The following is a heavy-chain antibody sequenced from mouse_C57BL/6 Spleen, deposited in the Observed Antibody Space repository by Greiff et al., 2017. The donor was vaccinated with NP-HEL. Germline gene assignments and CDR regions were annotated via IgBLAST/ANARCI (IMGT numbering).Heavy chain of an antibody. CDR1: GYTFTDYE. V-gene: IGHV1-15*01. CDR3: TSPYYGSPYWYFDV. Sequence: VQLQQSGAELVRPGASVTLSCKASGYTFTDYEMHWVKQTPVHGLEWIGAIDPETGGTAYNQKFKGKAILTADKSSSTAYMELRSLTSEDSAVYYCTSPYYGSPYWYFDVWGTGTTVTVSS. CDR2: IDPETGGT. D-gene: IGHD1-1*01. J-gene: IGHJ1*03.